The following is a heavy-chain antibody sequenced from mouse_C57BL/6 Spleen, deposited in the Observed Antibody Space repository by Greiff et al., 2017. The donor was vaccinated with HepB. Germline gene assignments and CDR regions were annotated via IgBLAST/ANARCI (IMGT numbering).Heavy chain of an antibody. CDR1: GFNIKDDY. V-gene: IGHV14-4*01. Sequence: VQLQQSGAELVRPGASVKLSCTASGFNIKDDYMHWVKQRPEQGLEWIGWIDPENGDTEYAPKFQGKATITADTSSNTAYLQLSSLTSEDTAVYDCTTRYYYGSAPFAYWGQGTLVTVSA. D-gene: IGHD1-1*01. CDR2: IDPENGDT. J-gene: IGHJ3*01. CDR3: TTRYYYGSAPFAY.